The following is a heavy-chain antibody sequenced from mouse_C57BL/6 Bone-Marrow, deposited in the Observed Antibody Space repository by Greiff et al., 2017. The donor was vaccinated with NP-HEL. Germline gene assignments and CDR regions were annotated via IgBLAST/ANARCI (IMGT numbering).Heavy chain of an antibody. CDR2: LWSGGST. V-gene: IGHV2-2*01. CDR1: GFSLTSYG. J-gene: IGHJ4*01. CDR3: ATHLLRSFGDY. Sequence: VQGVESGPGLVQPSQSLSITCTVSGFSLTSYGVHWVRQSPGKGLEWLGVLWSGGSTDYNAAFISRLSISKDNSKSQVFFKMNSLQAEDTAIYYCATHLLRSFGDYWGQGTSVTVSS. D-gene: IGHD2-1*01.